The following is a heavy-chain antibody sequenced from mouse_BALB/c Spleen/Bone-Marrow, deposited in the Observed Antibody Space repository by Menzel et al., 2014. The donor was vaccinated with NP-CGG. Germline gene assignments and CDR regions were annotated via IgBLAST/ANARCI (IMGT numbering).Heavy chain of an antibody. CDR3: ARLGYYGSFAF. V-gene: IGHV4-1*02. CDR2: INPDSSTI. J-gene: IGHJ3*01. D-gene: IGHD1-2*01. CDR1: GFDFSRFW. Sequence: DVQLVESVGGLVQPGGSLKLSCAASGFDFSRFWMSWVRQAPGKGLEWIGEINPDSSTINYTPSLKDKFIISRDNAKNTLYLQMSKVRSEDTALYYCARLGYYGSFAFWGQGTLVTVSA.